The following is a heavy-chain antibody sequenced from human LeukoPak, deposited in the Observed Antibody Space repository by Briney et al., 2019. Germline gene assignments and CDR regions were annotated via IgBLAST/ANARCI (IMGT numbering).Heavy chain of an antibody. CDR2: IYYSGST. V-gene: IGHV4-61*05. J-gene: IGHJ4*02. CDR1: GGSISSSSYY. D-gene: IGHD1-26*01. Sequence: SETLSLTCTVSGGSISSSSYYWGWIRQPPGKGLEWIGYIYYSGSTNYNPSLKSRVTISVDTSKNQFSLKLNTVTAADTAVYYCARRIVGATKSCFDSWGQGTLVTVSS. CDR3: ARRIVGATKSCFDS.